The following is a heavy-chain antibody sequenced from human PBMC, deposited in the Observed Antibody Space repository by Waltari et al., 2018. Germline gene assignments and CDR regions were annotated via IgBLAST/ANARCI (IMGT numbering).Heavy chain of an antibody. CDR2: IYHTGSA. V-gene: IGHV4-30-4*08. CDR1: GGSISSGDYY. CDR3: ARGSGEYSSSHYFDY. J-gene: IGHJ4*02. Sequence: QVQLQESGPGLVKPSQTLSLTCTVSGGSISSGDYYWSWICQPPGEGLEWIGYIYHTGSAFYNPSLKSRVTISVDPPKNQFSLKLSSVTAADTAVYYCARGSGEYSSSHYFDYWGQGTLVTVSS. D-gene: IGHD6-6*01.